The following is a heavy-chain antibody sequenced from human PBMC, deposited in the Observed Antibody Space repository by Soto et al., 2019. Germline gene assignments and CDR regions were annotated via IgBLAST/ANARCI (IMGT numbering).Heavy chain of an antibody. CDR3: ARNMVRGFNWFDP. D-gene: IGHD3-10*01. V-gene: IGHV4-39*01. Sequence: TSETLSLTCTVSGGSISSSSYYWGWIRQPPGKGLEWIGSIYYSGSTYYNPSLKSRVTISVDTSKNQFSLKLSSVTAADTAVYYCARNMVRGFNWFDPWGQGTLVTVS. CDR2: IYYSGST. CDR1: GGSISSSSYY. J-gene: IGHJ5*02.